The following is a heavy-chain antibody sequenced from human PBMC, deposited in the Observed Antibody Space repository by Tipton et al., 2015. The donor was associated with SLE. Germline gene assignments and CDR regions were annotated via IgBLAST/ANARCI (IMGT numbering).Heavy chain of an antibody. CDR2: IYSSGST. J-gene: IGHJ4*02. D-gene: IGHD2-8*01. Sequence: TLSLTCTVSGGSISSSKYYWGWIRQPPGKGLEWIGSIYSSGSTYYNPSLKSRVSIPVDTSKNQFFLNLRSVTAADTAVYFCARGGASVLIRNCYFDYWGQGSLVTVSS. CDR1: GGSISSSKYY. V-gene: IGHV4-39*07. CDR3: ARGGASVLIRNCYFDY.